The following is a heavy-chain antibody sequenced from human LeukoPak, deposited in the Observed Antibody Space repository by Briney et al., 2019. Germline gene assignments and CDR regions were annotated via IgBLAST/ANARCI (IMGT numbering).Heavy chain of an antibody. D-gene: IGHD6-19*01. Sequence: PSETLSLTCTVSGGSISSYYWSWIRQPPGKGLEWIGYIYYSGSTNNNPSLKSRVNIAVDTSKNQFSLRLRSVTAADTAVYYCARRIMSSGWKYYFDYWGQGTLVTVSS. CDR3: ARRIMSSGWKYYFDY. CDR2: IYYSGST. CDR1: GGSISSYY. V-gene: IGHV4-59*01. J-gene: IGHJ4*02.